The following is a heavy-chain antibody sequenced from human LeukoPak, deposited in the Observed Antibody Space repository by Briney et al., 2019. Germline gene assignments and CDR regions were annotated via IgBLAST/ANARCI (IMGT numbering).Heavy chain of an antibody. CDR1: GFTSRSYA. V-gene: IGHV3-48*01. J-gene: IGHJ6*02. Sequence: GGSLRLSCTASGFTSRSYAMNWVRQAPGKGLEWVSYINSISSTTYFADSVKGRFTISRDNDKNSLYLQMNSLRAEDTAVYYCARFESRRSYYGMDVWGQGTTVTVSS. CDR3: ARFESRRSYYGMDV. CDR2: INSISSTT.